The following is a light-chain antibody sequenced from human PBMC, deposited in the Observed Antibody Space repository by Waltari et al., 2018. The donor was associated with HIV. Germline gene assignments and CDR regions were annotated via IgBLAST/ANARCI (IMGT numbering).Light chain of an antibody. J-gene: IGKJ5*01. CDR2: DAS. Sequence: DIQMSQSPSSLSASVGDRVTITCRASRDISNDLAWYQQKSGEVPKLLIYDASSLRSGVSSRFRGSGSGTEFTLTINGLQPDDVASYYCQNYDSAPVAFGQGTRLEI. CDR1: RDISND. V-gene: IGKV1-27*01. CDR3: QNYDSAPVA.